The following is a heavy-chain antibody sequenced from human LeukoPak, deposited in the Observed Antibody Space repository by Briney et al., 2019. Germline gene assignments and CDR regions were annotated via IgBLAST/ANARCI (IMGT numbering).Heavy chain of an antibody. CDR3: ARDLVAGSLCDY. CDR2: ISGSGGST. V-gene: IGHV3-23*01. Sequence: PGGSLRLSCAASGFTFSSYAMSWVRQAPGKGLEWVSAISGSGGSTYYADSVKGRFTISRDNSKNTLYLQMNSLRAEDTAVYYCARDLVAGSLCDYWGQGTLVTVSS. D-gene: IGHD2-15*01. CDR1: GFTFSSYA. J-gene: IGHJ4*02.